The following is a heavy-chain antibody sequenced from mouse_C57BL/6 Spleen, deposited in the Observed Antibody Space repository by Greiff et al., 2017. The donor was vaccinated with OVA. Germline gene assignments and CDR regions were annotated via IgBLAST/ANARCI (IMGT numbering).Heavy chain of an antibody. CDR1: GYTFTDYY. Sequence: EVQLQQSGPELVKPGASVKISCKASGYTFTDYYMNWVKQSHGKSLEWIGDINPNNGGTSYNQKFKGKATLTVDKSSSTAYMELRSLTSEDSAVYYCARRHSSSYGDYWGQGTTLTVSS. CDR3: ARRHSSSYGDY. D-gene: IGHD1-1*01. V-gene: IGHV1-26*01. J-gene: IGHJ2*01. CDR2: INPNNGGT.